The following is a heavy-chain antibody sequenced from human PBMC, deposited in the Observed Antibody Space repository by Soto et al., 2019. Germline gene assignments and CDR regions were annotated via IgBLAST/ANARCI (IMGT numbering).Heavy chain of an antibody. CDR1: GGSISSYY. CDR2: IYYTGST. Sequence: QVQLQESGPGLVKPSETLSLTCTVSGGSISSYYWSWIRQPPGKGLEWIGYIYYTGSTNHNPSLRSRATISVDTSKNQFSLMLSSVTAADTAVYYCARVHVDYWYFDLWGLGTLVTVSS. J-gene: IGHJ2*01. CDR3: ARVHVDYWYFDL. V-gene: IGHV4-59*01.